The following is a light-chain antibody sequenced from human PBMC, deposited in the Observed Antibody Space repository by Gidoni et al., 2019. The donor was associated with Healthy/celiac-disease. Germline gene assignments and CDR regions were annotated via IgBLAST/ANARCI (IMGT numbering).Light chain of an antibody. Sequence: DIQMTKSPSSLSASVGDRVTITCRASQSISSYLNWYQQKPGKAPKLLIYAASSLQSGVPSRFSGSGSGTDFTLTISSLQPEDFATYYCQQSYSTPRAFXPXTKVXIK. CDR3: QQSYSTPRA. J-gene: IGKJ3*01. CDR1: QSISSY. CDR2: AAS. V-gene: IGKV1-39*01.